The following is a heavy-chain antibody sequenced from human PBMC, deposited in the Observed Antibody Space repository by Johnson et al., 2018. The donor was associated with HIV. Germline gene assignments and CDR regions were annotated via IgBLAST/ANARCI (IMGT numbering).Heavy chain of an antibody. CDR1: GFTFSSYA. V-gene: IGHV3-30-3*01. Sequence: QVQLVESGGGVVQPGRSLRLSCAASGFTFSSYAMHWVRQAPGKGLEWVAVISYDGGNKYYADSVKGRLTISRDNSKNTVYLQMNSLRAEDTAVYYCARESDYYDSFWLDHDAFAIWGQGTMVTVSS. CDR3: ARESDYYDSFWLDHDAFAI. CDR2: ISYDGGNK. D-gene: IGHD3-22*01. J-gene: IGHJ3*02.